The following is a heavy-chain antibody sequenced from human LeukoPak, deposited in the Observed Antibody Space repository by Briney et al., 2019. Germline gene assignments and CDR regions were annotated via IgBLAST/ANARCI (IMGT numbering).Heavy chain of an antibody. CDR3: ARDKGSAAAGRRLYYFDY. D-gene: IGHD6-13*01. CDR2: ISAYNGNT. J-gene: IGHJ4*02. V-gene: IGHV1-18*01. CDR1: GYTFTSYG. Sequence: GASVKVSCKASGYTFTSYGISWVRQAPGQGLEWMGWISAYNGNTNYAQKLQGRVTMTTDTSTSTAYMELRSLRSEDTAVYYCARDKGSAAAGRRLYYFDYWGQGTLVTVSS.